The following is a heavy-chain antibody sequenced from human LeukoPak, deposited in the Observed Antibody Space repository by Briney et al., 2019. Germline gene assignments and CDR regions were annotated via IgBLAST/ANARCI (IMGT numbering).Heavy chain of an antibody. CDR2: ISGSGGST. J-gene: IGHJ4*02. D-gene: IGHD3-22*01. CDR3: AKDYTTDYYDSSGYDY. CDR1: GFTFSSYA. V-gene: IGHV3-23*01. Sequence: GGSLRLSCAASGFTFSSYAMSWVRQASGRGLEWVSAISGSGGSTYYADSVKGRFTISRDNSKNTLYLQMNSLRAEDTAVYYCAKDYTTDYYDSSGYDYWGQGTLVTVSS.